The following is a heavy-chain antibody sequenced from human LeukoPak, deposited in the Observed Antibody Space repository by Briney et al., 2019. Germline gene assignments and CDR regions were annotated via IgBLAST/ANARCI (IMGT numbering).Heavy chain of an antibody. V-gene: IGHV4-38-2*02. Sequence: SETLSLTCIVSADAITSHFYWGWIRQPPENGGKGLEWIASVYHSGANYVNPSLKSRVSTSVDTSKSHFYLTLTSVTAADTAVYFCARASFASGSYYFELWGQGTLIIVSS. J-gene: IGHJ4*02. CDR3: ARASFASGSYYFEL. CDR1: ADAITSHFY. D-gene: IGHD3-10*01. CDR2: VYHSGAN.